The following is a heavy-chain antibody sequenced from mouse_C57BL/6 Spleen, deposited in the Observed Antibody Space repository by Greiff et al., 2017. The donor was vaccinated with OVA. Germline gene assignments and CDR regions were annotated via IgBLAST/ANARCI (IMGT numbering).Heavy chain of an antibody. J-gene: IGHJ2*01. CDR2: IYPGSGNT. CDR1: GYTFTDYY. CDR3: ARDDGYFDY. Sequence: VKLMESGAELVRPGASVKLSCKASGYTFTDYYINWVKQRPGQGLEWIARIYPGSGNTYYNEKFKGKATLTAEKSSSTAYMQLSSLTSEDSAVYFCARDDGYFDYWGQGTTLTVSS. V-gene: IGHV1-76*01. D-gene: IGHD2-12*01.